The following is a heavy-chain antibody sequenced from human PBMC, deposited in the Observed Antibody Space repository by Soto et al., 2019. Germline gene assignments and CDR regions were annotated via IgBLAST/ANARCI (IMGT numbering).Heavy chain of an antibody. D-gene: IGHD5-18*01. CDR2: SSWNSGRI. CDR3: AKGWEYSYDSLGY. V-gene: IGHV3-9*01. J-gene: IGHJ4*02. CDR1: GFTFDDYA. Sequence: EVQLVESGGGLVQPGRSLRLSCAASGFTFDDYAMHWVRQPPGKGLEWVSGSSWNSGRIDYADSVKGRFTISRDNAKNALYLRRNSLRSEYTALYYCAKGWEYSYDSLGYWGQGTLVTVSS.